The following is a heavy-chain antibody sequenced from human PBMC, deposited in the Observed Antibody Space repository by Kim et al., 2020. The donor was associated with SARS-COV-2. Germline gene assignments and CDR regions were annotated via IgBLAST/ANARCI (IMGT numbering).Heavy chain of an antibody. J-gene: IGHJ6*02. Sequence: ASVKVSCKASGYTFTSYAMHWVRQAPGQRLEWMGWINAGNGNTKYSQKFQGRVTITRDTSASTAYMELSSLRSEDTAVYYCARDLLWFGELLKPYYYYGMDVWGQGTTVTVSS. CDR3: ARDLLWFGELLKPYYYYGMDV. V-gene: IGHV1-3*01. CDR1: GYTFTSYA. CDR2: INAGNGNT. D-gene: IGHD3-10*01.